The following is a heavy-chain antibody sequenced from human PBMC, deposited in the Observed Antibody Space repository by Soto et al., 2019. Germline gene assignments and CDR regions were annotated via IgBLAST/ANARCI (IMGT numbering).Heavy chain of an antibody. Sequence: QVQLVQSGADVKKPGASVRVSCKASGYTFTDYDITWVRQAPGQGLEWMGWISAKNGDTNLAQKFRGRVTLTTDTSTGTAYMDLRSLTPDDTAVYYCARDPPETPSDYWGQGTLVTVSS. CDR2: ISAKNGDT. V-gene: IGHV1-18*01. CDR1: GYTFTDYD. J-gene: IGHJ4*02. CDR3: ARDPPETPSDY.